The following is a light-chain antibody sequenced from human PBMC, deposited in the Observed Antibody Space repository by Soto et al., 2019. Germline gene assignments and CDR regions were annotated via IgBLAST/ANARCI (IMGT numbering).Light chain of an antibody. J-gene: IGKJ1*01. CDR1: QSVSSY. Sequence: EIVLTQSPATLSLSPGERATLSCRASQSVSSYLAWYQKKPGQAPRLLIYDASNRATGIPARFSGSGSGTDFNLTISRLETEDLAVYYCQQRSNWTRTFGQGTKLEIK. CDR3: QQRSNWTRT. CDR2: DAS. V-gene: IGKV3-11*01.